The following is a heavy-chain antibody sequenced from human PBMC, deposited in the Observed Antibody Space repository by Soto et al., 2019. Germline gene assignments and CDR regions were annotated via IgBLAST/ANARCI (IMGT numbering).Heavy chain of an antibody. CDR3: ARGEYCTGPRGDSVFYYYRDMDV. V-gene: IGHV3-33*01. CDR1: GFTFSRYA. J-gene: IGHJ6*03. D-gene: IGHD2-8*02. Sequence: QVQLVESGGGVVQPGRSLRLSCAASGFTFSRYAMHWVRQAPGKGLEWVALMWYDGSNKYYAESERGRFTISRDNSKNPLYLQMSGVRAEDTAVYYCARGEYCTGPRGDSVFYYYRDMDVWGKGTAVTVSS. CDR2: MWYDGSNK.